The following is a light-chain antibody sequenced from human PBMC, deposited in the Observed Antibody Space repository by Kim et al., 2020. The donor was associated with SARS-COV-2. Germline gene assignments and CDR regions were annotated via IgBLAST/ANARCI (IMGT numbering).Light chain of an antibody. CDR1: QLTATY. J-gene: IGKJ1*01. CDR3: QQYNISPWT. Sequence: LSPGESATLSCKASQLTATYLAWYQHRPGQAPRLLIHDVSTRASGVPDRFSGSGSGTDFTLTISRLEPEDFAVYYCQQYNISPWTFGPGTKVDIK. V-gene: IGKV3D-20*02. CDR2: DVS.